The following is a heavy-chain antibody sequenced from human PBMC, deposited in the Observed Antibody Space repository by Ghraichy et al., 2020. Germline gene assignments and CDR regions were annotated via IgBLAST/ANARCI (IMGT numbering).Heavy chain of an antibody. CDR3: AKAFRYFDWLLPNYAMDV. J-gene: IGHJ6*02. CDR2: ISGSGGST. V-gene: IGHV3-23*01. Sequence: GGSLRLSCAASGFTFSNYAMRWVRQAPGKGLEWVSGISGSGGSTYYADSVRGRFTISRDHSKNTLYLQMHSLRAEDTAVYYCAKAFRYFDWLLPNYAMDVWGQGTTVTVSS. CDR1: GFTFSNYA. D-gene: IGHD3-9*01.